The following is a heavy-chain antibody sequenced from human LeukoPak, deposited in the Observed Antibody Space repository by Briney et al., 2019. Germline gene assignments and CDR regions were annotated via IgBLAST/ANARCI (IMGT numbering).Heavy chain of an antibody. CDR3: ARGRVVAATRWFDP. Sequence: GASVKVSCKASGYTFTCYYMHWVRQAPGQGLEGMGWINPNSGGTNYAQKFQGRVTMTRDTSISTAYMELSRLRSDDTAVYYCARGRVVAATRWFDPWGQGTLVTVSS. V-gene: IGHV1-2*02. D-gene: IGHD2-15*01. J-gene: IGHJ5*02. CDR1: GYTFTCYY. CDR2: INPNSGGT.